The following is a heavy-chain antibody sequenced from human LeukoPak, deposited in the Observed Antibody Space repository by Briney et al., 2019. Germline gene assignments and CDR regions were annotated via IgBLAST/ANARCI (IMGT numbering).Heavy chain of an antibody. CDR1: EFTFSSYS. CDR2: ISSSGAST. J-gene: IGHJ4*02. V-gene: IGHV3-23*01. D-gene: IGHD6-19*01. CDR3: AKTPNCSGWHQDY. Sequence: GGSLRLSCVASEFTFSSYSMSWVRQGPERGLEWVSAISSSGASTYYADSVKGRFTISRDNSKNTLYLQMNSLTAEDTAVYYCAKTPNCSGWHQDYWGQGTLVTVSS.